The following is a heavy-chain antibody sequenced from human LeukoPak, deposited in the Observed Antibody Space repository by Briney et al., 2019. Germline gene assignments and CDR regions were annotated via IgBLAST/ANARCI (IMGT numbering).Heavy chain of an antibody. CDR1: GGSFSGYY. CDR2: INHSGST. V-gene: IGHV4-34*01. D-gene: IGHD3-22*01. Sequence: SETLSLTCAVYGGSFSGYYWSWIRQPPGKGLEWIGEINHSGSTNYNPSLKSRVTISVDTSKNQFSLKLSSVTAADKAVYYCARDRYYYDSNGYIRFDYWGQGTLVTVSS. J-gene: IGHJ4*02. CDR3: ARDRYYYDSNGYIRFDY.